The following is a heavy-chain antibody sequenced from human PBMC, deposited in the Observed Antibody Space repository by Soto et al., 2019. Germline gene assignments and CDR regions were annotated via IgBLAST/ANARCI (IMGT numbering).Heavy chain of an antibody. J-gene: IGHJ4*02. CDR2: ISAYNGNT. Sequence: ASVKVSCKASGYTFTSYGISWVRQAPGQGLEWMGWISAYNGNTNYAQKLQGRVTMTTDTSTSTAYMELRSLRSDDTAVYYCARAGRVGATRPPYYFDYWGQGTLVTVSS. V-gene: IGHV1-18*01. CDR1: GYTFTSYG. CDR3: ARAGRVGATRPPYYFDY. D-gene: IGHD1-26*01.